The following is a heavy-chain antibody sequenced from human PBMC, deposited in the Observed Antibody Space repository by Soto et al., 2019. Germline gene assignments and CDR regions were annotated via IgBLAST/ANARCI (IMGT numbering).Heavy chain of an antibody. CDR2: INHSGST. Sequence: PLEILSLTCAVYGGSFSGYYLSWIRQPPGKGLEWIGEINHSGSTNYNPSLKSRVTISVDTSKNQFSLKLSSVTAADTAVYYCARGRRTAVTIDYWGQGTLVTVSS. D-gene: IGHD4-17*01. V-gene: IGHV4-34*01. CDR3: ARGRRTAVTIDY. J-gene: IGHJ4*02. CDR1: GGSFSGYY.